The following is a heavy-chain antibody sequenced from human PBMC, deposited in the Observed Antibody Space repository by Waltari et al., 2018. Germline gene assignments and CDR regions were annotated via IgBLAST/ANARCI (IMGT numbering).Heavy chain of an antibody. CDR2: INHSGST. J-gene: IGHJ4*02. V-gene: IGHV4-34*01. CDR1: GGSFSGYY. CDR3: ARRGSGHSMSY. D-gene: IGHD3-10*01. Sequence: QVQLQQWGAGLLKPSETLSLTCAVYGGSFSGYYWSWIRQPPGKGLEWIGEINHSGSTNYNPSLKSRVTISVDTSKNQFSLKLSSVTAADTAVYYCARRGSGHSMSYWGQGTLVTVSS.